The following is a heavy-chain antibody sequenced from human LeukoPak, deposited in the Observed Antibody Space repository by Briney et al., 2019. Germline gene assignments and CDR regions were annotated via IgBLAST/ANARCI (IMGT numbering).Heavy chain of an antibody. V-gene: IGHV4-59*01. CDR1: GGSISSYY. CDR2: IYYSGST. J-gene: IGHJ6*02. CDR3: AREVPGSYPHYYYYGMDV. Sequence: SETLSLTCTVSGGSISSYYWSWIRQPPGKGLEWIGYIYYSGSTNYNPSLKSRITISVDTSKNQFSLKLSSVTAADTAVYYCAREVPGSYPHYYYYGMDVWGQGTTVTVSS. D-gene: IGHD3-16*02.